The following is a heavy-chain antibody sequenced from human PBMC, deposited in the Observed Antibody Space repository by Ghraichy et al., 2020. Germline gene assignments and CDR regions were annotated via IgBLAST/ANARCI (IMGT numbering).Heavy chain of an antibody. V-gene: IGHV4-34*01. CDR1: GGSFSGYY. Sequence: SETLSLTCAVYGGSFSGYYWSWIRQPPGKGLEWIGEINHSGSTNYNPSLKSRVTISVDTSKNQFSLKLSSVTAADTAVYYCARGPQRVGYRDDYGDYPRGMNGSYFDYWGQGTLVTVSS. J-gene: IGHJ4*02. CDR3: ARGPQRVGYRDDYGDYPRGMNGSYFDY. CDR2: INHSGST. D-gene: IGHD4-17*01.